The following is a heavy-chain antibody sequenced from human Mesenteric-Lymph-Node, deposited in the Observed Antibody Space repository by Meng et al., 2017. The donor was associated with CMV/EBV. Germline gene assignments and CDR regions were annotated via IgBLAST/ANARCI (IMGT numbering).Heavy chain of an antibody. CDR3: ARGYRALRFLEWLYEYYFDY. CDR2: INPNSGGT. CDR1: GYTFTGYY. V-gene: IGHV1-2*02. D-gene: IGHD3-3*01. J-gene: IGHJ4*02. Sequence: ASVKVSCKASGYTFTGYYVSWVRQAPGQGLEWMGWINPNSGGTNYAKKFQGRVTMTRDTSISTAYMELSRLSSDDTAVYYCARGYRALRFLEWLYEYYFDYWGQGTLVTVSS.